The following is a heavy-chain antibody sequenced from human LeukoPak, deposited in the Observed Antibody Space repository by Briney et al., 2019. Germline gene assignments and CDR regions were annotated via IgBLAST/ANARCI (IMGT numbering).Heavy chain of an antibody. CDR3: ARGGYFWFDP. CDR2: ISYDGSNK. Sequence: GGSLRLSCAASGFTFSNYAMHWVRQAPGKGLEWVAVISYDGSNKYYADSVKGRFTISRDNAKNSLYLQMNSLRAEDTAVYYCARGGYFWFDPWGQGTLVTVSS. V-gene: IGHV3-30-3*01. CDR1: GFTFSNYA. D-gene: IGHD6-13*01. J-gene: IGHJ5*02.